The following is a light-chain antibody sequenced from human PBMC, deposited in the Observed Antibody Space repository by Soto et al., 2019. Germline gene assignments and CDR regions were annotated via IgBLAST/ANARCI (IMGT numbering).Light chain of an antibody. J-gene: IGLJ3*02. CDR1: SSNIGARYD. CDR2: GNS. CDR3: QSYDNSLSGWV. V-gene: IGLV1-40*01. Sequence: QSVLTQPPSVSGAPGQRVTISCTGRSSNIGARYDVHWYQQLPGTATKLLIDGNSNRHSGVPDRFSGSKSGTSASLAITGLQAEDETDYYCQSYDNSLSGWVFGGGTKRSVL.